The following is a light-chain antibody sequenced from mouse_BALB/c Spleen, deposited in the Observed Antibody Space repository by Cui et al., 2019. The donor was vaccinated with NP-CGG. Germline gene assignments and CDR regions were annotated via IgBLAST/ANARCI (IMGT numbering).Light chain of an antibody. J-gene: IGLJ1*01. CDR1: TGAVTTSNY. V-gene: IGLV1*01. CDR3: ALWYSNHWV. Sequence: QDVVTQESALTTPPGETVTLTCRSSTGAVTTSNYSNWVQEKPDHLFTGLIGGTNNRAPGVPARFSGSLIGDKAALTITGAQTEDEAIYFCALWYSNHWVFGGGTKLTVL. CDR2: GTN.